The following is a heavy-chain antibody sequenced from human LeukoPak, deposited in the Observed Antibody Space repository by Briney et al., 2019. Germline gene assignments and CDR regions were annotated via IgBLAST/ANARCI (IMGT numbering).Heavy chain of an antibody. Sequence: GRSLRLSCAASGFTFDDHAMHWVRQTPGKGLEWVSLISWDGGTTSYADSVKGRFTISRDNTKNSLYLQMNSLSPDDIALYYCVKDKGYLVATGIFDYWGQGSLVTVSS. CDR3: VKDKGYLVATGIFDY. J-gene: IGHJ4*02. CDR2: ISWDGGTT. V-gene: IGHV3-43D*04. D-gene: IGHD1-1*01. CDR1: GFTFDDHA.